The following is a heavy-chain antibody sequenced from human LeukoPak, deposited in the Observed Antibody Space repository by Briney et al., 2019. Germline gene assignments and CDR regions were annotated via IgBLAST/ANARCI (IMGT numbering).Heavy chain of an antibody. CDR3: ARSREGYNLFDY. CDR1: Y. CDR2: SSGSNM. V-gene: IGHV3-11*04. D-gene: IGHD5-24*01. Sequence: YMSSSGSNMYYADSVKGRFTISRDNAKNSLYLQMNSLRAEDTAVYYCARSREGYNLFDYWGQGTLVTVSS. J-gene: IGHJ4*02.